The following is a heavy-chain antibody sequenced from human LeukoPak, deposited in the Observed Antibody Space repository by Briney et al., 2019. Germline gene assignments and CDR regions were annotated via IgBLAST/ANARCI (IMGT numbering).Heavy chain of an antibody. CDR2: IYPGDSDT. J-gene: IGHJ4*02. V-gene: IGHV5-51*01. Sequence: GESLKISCKGSGYSFINYWIGWVRQMPGKGLEWMGIIYPGDSDTRYSPSFQGQVTISADKSISTAYLQWSSLKASDTAMYYCARRTNSGSSPWVFDYWGQGTLVTVSS. D-gene: IGHD1-26*01. CDR3: ARRTNSGSSPWVFDY. CDR1: GYSFINYW.